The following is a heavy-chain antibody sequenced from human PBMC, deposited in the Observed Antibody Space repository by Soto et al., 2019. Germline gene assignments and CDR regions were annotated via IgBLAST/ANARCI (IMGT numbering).Heavy chain of an antibody. V-gene: IGHV3-30*03. D-gene: IGHD3-16*01. CDR3: ETAGQAMVRFGGAEYYGMAV. CDR2: ISYDGSNK. J-gene: IGHJ6*02. CDR1: GFTFSSYG. Sequence: QVQLVESGGGVVQPGRSLRLYCAASGFTFSSYGMHWVRQAPGKGLEWVAVISYDGSNKYYADSVKGRFTISRDNSKNTLILLIDSLRAKDTAVYDCETAGQAMVRFGGAEYYGMAVWGHGTTVTVSS.